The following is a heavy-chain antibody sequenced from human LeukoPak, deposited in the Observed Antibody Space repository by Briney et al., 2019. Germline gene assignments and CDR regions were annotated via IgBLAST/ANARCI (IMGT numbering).Heavy chain of an antibody. CDR1: GYSISSAYY. Sequence: SETLSLTCAVSGYSISSAYYWGWIRQPPGKGLEWIASIYHSGSTYYNPSLKSRVTISVDTSTNQFSLKLSSVTAADTAVYYCINYDFWSGYFLWGQGTLVTVSS. J-gene: IGHJ4*02. CDR3: INYDFWSGYFL. D-gene: IGHD3-3*01. CDR2: IYHSGST. V-gene: IGHV4-38-2*01.